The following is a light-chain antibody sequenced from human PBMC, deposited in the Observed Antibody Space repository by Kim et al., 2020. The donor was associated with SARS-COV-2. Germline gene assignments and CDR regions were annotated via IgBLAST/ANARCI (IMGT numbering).Light chain of an antibody. V-gene: IGKV3-20*01. Sequence: SPGARATLSCRASQSVSSTNLAWYQQRSGQAPRLLIYGASTRATGIPDRFSGSGSGTDFTLTISRLEPEDFAVYYCQQYDSSPRTFGQGTKVDIK. J-gene: IGKJ1*01. CDR1: QSVSSTN. CDR2: GAS. CDR3: QQYDSSPRT.